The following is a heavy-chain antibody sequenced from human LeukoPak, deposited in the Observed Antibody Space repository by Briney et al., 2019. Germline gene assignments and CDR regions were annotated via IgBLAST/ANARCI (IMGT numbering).Heavy chain of an antibody. D-gene: IGHD6-19*01. CDR2: IQYDGNKR. CDR3: ANTMYSSARSPFDY. V-gene: IGHV3-30*02. CDR1: TFTFSSYG. Sequence: QSGGSLRLSCAASTFTFSSYGMHWVRQAPGKGLEWVAFIQYDGNKRYYADSVKGRFTISRDNSKNTLYLQMNRLRPEDTALYYCANTMYSSARSPFDYWGRGTLVTVSS. J-gene: IGHJ4*02.